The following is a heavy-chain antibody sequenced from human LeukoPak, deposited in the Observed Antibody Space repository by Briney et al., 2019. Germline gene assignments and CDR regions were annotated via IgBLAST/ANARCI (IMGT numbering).Heavy chain of an antibody. Sequence: KPSETLSLTCTDPGGSISSYYWSWIRQPPGKGLEWIGYIYYSGSTNYNPSLKSRVTISVDTSKNQFSLKLSSVTAADTAVYYCASSAGIAAAGAGDYYYYYGMDVWGQGTTVTVSS. CDR1: GGSISSYY. D-gene: IGHD6-13*01. V-gene: IGHV4-59*08. CDR2: IYYSGST. CDR3: ASSAGIAAAGAGDYYYYYGMDV. J-gene: IGHJ6*02.